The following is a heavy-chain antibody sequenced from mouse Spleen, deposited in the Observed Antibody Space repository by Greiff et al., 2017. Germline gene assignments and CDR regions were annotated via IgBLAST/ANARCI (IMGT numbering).Heavy chain of an antibody. D-gene: IGHD1-1*01. CDR1: GYAFSSSW. CDR2: IYPGDGDT. V-gene: IGHV1-82*01. Sequence: QVQLKQSGPELVKPGASVKISCKASGYAFSSSWMNWVKQRPGKGLEWIGRIYPGDGDTNYNGKFKGKATLTADKSSSTAYMQLSSLTSEDSAVYFCARGDGSSLGFAYWGQGTLVTVSA. CDR3: ARGDGSSLGFAY. J-gene: IGHJ3*01.